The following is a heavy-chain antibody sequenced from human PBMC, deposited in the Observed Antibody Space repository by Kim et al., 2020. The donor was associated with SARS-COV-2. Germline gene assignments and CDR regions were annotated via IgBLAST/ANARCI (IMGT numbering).Heavy chain of an antibody. Sequence: ASVKVSCTASGYTFTSYGISWVRQAPGQGLEWMGRINTYNGKTNYAQNLQGRVTLSTDTSTSTAHMELRSLRSDDTAVYYCARYWGNWNYLVNYWGQGTLVTVSS. V-gene: IGHV1-18*01. CDR3: ARYWGNWNYLVNY. CDR1: GYTFTSYG. D-gene: IGHD1-7*01. CDR2: INTYNGKT. J-gene: IGHJ4*02.